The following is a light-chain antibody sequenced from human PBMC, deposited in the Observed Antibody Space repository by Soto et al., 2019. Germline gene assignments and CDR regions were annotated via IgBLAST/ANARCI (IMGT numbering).Light chain of an antibody. CDR2: DAS. CDR1: QDISNY. V-gene: IGKV1-33*01. J-gene: IGKJ2*02. CDR3: KQYDNLPPWT. Sequence: DIQMTQSPSSLSASVGDRVTITCQASQDISNYLNWYQQKPGKAPKLLIYDASNLETGVPSRFSGSGSGTDFTFTISSLQPEDIATYYCKQYDNLPPWTFGQGTKLEIK.